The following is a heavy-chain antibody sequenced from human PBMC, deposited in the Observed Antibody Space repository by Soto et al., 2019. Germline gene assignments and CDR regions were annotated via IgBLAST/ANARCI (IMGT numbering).Heavy chain of an antibody. CDR1: GFSFEDYT. CDR3: ARDSYDVLTGHKRYFGH. CDR2: ISWDGGRT. D-gene: IGHD3-9*01. V-gene: IGHV3-43*01. Sequence: GSLRLSCAASGFSFEDYTMHWVRHTPGKGPEWISLISWDGGRTLYSDSVKGRFIISRDNSKNSLYLQMNSLTTEDTALYFCARDSYDVLTGHKRYFGHQRQRTLFTVSS. J-gene: IGHJ4*02.